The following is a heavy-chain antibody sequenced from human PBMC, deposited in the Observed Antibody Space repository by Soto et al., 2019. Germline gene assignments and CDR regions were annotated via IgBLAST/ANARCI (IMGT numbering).Heavy chain of an antibody. J-gene: IGHJ3*02. CDR3: ARYLIIPRAFDI. V-gene: IGHV3-48*04. CDR1: GFTFSTYS. CDR2: ISSSSSVI. D-gene: IGHD2-21*01. Sequence: GGSLRLSCSVSGFTFSTYSMAWIRQAPGKGLEWLSYISSSSSVIYYADSVKGRITVSRDNGKNALILQMHSLRADDTAVYYCARYLIIPRAFDIWGQGTAVTVSS.